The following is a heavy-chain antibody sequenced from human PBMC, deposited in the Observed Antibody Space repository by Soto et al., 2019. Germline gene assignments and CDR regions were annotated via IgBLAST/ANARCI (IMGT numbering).Heavy chain of an antibody. CDR2: INAGNGNT. V-gene: IGHV1-3*01. D-gene: IGHD2-8*01. J-gene: IGHJ4*02. Sequence: ASLKVSCKASGYTFTSYAMHWVRQAPGQRLEWMGWINAGNGNTKYSQKFQGRVTITRDTSANTAYMELSSLRSEDTAVYYCARARGYCTNGVCSDYWGQGTLVTVSS. CDR3: ARARGYCTNGVCSDY. CDR1: GYTFTSYA.